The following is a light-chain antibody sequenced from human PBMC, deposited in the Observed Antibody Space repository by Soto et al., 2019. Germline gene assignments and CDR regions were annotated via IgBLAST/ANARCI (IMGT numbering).Light chain of an antibody. Sequence: SYELTQPPSVSVAPGETARISCGGNGIGTKSVHWYQQKPGQAPVLVIYYDSDRPSGIPERLSGSNSGNTATLTISRVEVGDEADYYCQVWDSSSVHWVFGGGTKLTVL. V-gene: IGLV3-21*04. CDR1: GIGTKS. CDR2: YDS. J-gene: IGLJ3*02. CDR3: QVWDSSSVHWV.